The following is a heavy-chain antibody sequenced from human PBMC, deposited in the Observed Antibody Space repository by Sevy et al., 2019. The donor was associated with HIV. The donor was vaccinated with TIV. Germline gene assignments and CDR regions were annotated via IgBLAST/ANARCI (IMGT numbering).Heavy chain of an antibody. V-gene: IGHV3-21*01. D-gene: IGHD3-22*01. CDR1: GFTFSSYS. J-gene: IGHJ3*02. Sequence: GGSLRLSCAASGFTFSSYSMNWVRQAPGKGLEWVSSISSSSSYIYYADSVKGRFTISRDNAKNSLYLQMNSLRAEDTAVYYCARDAITMDYYDSSGYYTLDAFDIWGQGTMVIVSS. CDR3: ARDAITMDYYDSSGYYTLDAFDI. CDR2: ISSSSSYI.